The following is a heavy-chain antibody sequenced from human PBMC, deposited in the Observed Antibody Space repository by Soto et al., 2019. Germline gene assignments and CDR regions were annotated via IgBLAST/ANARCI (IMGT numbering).Heavy chain of an antibody. CDR2: MNPNSGNT. Sequence: ASVKVSCKASGYTFTSYDINWVRQATGQGLEWMGWMNPNSGNTGYAQKIQGRVTMTRNTSISTAYMKLSSLSSEDTAVYYCARGYCSGGSCYWFDPWGQGTLVTVSS. D-gene: IGHD2-15*01. CDR3: ARGYCSGGSCYWFDP. CDR1: GYTFTSYD. J-gene: IGHJ5*02. V-gene: IGHV1-8*01.